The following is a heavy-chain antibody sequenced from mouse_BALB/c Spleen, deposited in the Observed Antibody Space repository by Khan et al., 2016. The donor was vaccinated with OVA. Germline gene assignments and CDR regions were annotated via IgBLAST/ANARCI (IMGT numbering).Heavy chain of an antibody. V-gene: IGHV5-6*01. J-gene: IGHJ3*01. D-gene: IGHD4-1*01. CDR2: INSGGYYT. Sequence: EVQLVESGGDLMKPGGSLKLSCAASGFTFSTYGMSWVRQTPDKSLEWVATINSGGYYTYYPDSVQGRFTVSRHNARNTLYLQMSSLKSEDTAMYYCASHLTGSFAYWGQGTLVTVSA. CDR1: GFTFSTYG. CDR3: ASHLTGSFAY.